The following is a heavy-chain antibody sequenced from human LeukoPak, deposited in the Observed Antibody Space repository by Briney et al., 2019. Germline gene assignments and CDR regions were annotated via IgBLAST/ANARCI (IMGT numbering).Heavy chain of an antibody. Sequence: SETLSLTCTVSGGSISSSSYYWGWIRQPPGKGLEWIGSIYHSGSTYYNPSLKSRVIISVDTSKNQFSLKLSSVTAADTAVYFCARGPYSYDSSGAFDIWGQGTMVTVSS. J-gene: IGHJ3*02. CDR1: GGSISSSSYY. CDR3: ARGPYSYDSSGAFDI. D-gene: IGHD3-22*01. CDR2: IYHSGST. V-gene: IGHV4-39*07.